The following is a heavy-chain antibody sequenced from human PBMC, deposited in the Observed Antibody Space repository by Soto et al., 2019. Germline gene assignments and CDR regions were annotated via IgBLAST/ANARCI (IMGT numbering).Heavy chain of an antibody. J-gene: IGHJ6*03. Sequence: HVTLKESGPVLVKPTETLTLTCTVSGFSLSNGKVGVSWIRQPPGKALEWLAHIFSNDEKSYRTSLKSRLTISEDTSKRQVVLTMTNVEPVDTATYYCARILFGRSVAGGYFYMDVWGKGTTVTVSS. D-gene: IGHD6-19*01. CDR3: ARILFGRSVAGGYFYMDV. CDR2: IFSNDEK. V-gene: IGHV2-26*01. CDR1: GFSLSNGKVG.